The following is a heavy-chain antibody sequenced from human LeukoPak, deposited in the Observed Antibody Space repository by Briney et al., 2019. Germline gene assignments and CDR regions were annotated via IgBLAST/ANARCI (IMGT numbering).Heavy chain of an antibody. D-gene: IGHD1-7*01. J-gene: IGHJ3*02. Sequence: SVKVSCKGNYYIFSNFGLSWVRQAPGQGLEWMGGIIPIFGTANYAQKFQGRVTITADESTSTAYMELSSLRSEDTAVYYCARGGITGTTGSAGFDMWGQGTMVTVSS. V-gene: IGHV1-69*13. CDR2: IIPIFGTA. CDR1: YYIFSNFG. CDR3: ARGGITGTTGSAGFDM.